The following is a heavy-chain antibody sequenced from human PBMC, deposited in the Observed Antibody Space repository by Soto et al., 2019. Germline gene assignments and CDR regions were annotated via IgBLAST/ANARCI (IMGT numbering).Heavy chain of an antibody. J-gene: IGHJ4*02. Sequence: SETLSLTCVVSGTSIISTYWWTLVRQAPGKGLEWIGEIYHSGTTNYNPSLKSRVTISVDKSNNQFSLELTSVTAADTAVYYCARRIVATETFDYWGQGTLVTVS. V-gene: IGHV4-4*02. CDR3: ARRIVATETFDY. D-gene: IGHD5-12*01. CDR2: IYHSGTT. CDR1: GTSIISTYW.